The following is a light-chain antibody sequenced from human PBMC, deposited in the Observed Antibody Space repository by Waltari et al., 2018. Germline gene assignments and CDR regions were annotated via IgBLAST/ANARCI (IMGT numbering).Light chain of an antibody. J-gene: IGKJ1*01. CDR2: YAS. Sequence: DIVMTQSPDSLAVSLGERAAINCKSSQSLLYSSNNKNYLGWYQQKPGQSPKLLIYYASTRESGVPDRFSGSGSGTDFTLTISSLQTEDFAIYYCQQSYSSPWTFGPGTKVEIK. CDR3: QQSYSSPWT. V-gene: IGKV4-1*01. CDR1: QSLLYSSNNKNY.